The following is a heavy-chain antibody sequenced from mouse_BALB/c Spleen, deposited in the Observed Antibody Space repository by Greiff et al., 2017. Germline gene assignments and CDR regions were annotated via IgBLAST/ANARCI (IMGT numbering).Heavy chain of an antibody. V-gene: IGHV7-3*02. CDR2: IRNKANGYTT. Sequence: DVHLVESGGGLVQPGGSLRLSCATSGFTFTDYYMSWVRQPPGKALEWLGFIRNKANGYTTEYSASVKGRFTISRDNSQSILYLQMNTLRAEDSATYYCAREDAYWGQGTLVTVSA. CDR3: AREDAY. CDR1: GFTFTDYY. J-gene: IGHJ3*01.